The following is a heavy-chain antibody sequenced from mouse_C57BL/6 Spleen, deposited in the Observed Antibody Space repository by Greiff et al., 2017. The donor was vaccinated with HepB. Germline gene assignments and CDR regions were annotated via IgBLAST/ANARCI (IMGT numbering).Heavy chain of an antibody. Sequence: EVMLVESGEGLVKPGGSLKLSCAASGFTFSSYAMSWVRQTPEKRLEWVAYISSGGDYIYYADTVKGRFTISRDNARNTLYLQMSSLKSEDTAMYYCTRGHYYGSSYYAMDYWGQGTSVTVSS. CDR2: ISSGGDYI. CDR1: GFTFSSYA. J-gene: IGHJ4*01. D-gene: IGHD1-1*01. CDR3: TRGHYYGSSYYAMDY. V-gene: IGHV5S21*01.